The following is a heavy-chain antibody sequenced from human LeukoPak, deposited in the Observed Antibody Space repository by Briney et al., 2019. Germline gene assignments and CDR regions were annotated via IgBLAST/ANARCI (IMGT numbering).Heavy chain of an antibody. CDR3: ARPSRDILTGYYVGYFDY. V-gene: IGHV1-18*01. Sequence: GASEKVSCKASGYTFTSYGISWVRQPPGRGLAWMGWISEYKGNTNYAQKLQGSVPMTTDTSTSTDYMELRSLRSDDTAVYYCARPSRDILTGYYVGYFDYWGQGTMVTVSS. D-gene: IGHD3-9*01. CDR2: ISEYKGNT. CDR1: GYTFTSYG. J-gene: IGHJ4*02.